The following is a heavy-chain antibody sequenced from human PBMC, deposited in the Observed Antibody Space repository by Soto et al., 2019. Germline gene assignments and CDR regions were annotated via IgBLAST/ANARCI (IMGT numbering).Heavy chain of an antibody. J-gene: IGHJ6*02. D-gene: IGHD3-3*01. CDR1: GCTFSSYA. CDR3: ARNDRTIFGVVIAAYYYGMDV. CDR2: IIPIFGTA. Sequence: SVKVSCKASGCTFSSYAISWVRQAPGQGLEWMGGIIPIFGTANYARKFQGRVTITADKSTSTAYMELSSLRSEDTAVYYCARNDRTIFGVVIAAYYYGMDVWGQGTTVTVSS. V-gene: IGHV1-69*06.